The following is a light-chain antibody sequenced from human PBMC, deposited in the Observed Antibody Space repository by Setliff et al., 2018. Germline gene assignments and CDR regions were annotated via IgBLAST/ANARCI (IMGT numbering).Light chain of an antibody. V-gene: IGLV2-14*03. CDR1: SGDIGSFTF. J-gene: IGLJ1*01. Sequence: QSALTRPASVSGSPGQSITISCTGSSGDIGSFTFVSWYQQYPDEAPKLIIFEVSDRPSGISDRFSGSKSANTASLTISGLQAEDEADYYCSSYTSNGLYVFGTGTKVTVL. CDR3: SSYTSNGLYV. CDR2: EVS.